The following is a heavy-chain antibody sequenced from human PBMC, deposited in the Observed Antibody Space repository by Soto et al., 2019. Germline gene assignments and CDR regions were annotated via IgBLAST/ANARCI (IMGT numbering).Heavy chain of an antibody. D-gene: IGHD3-22*01. J-gene: IGHJ6*02. V-gene: IGHV3-48*04. CDR1: GFTFSSYS. Sequence: PGGSLRLSCAASGFTFSSYSMNWVRQAPGKGLEWVSYISSSSSTIYYADSVKGRFSISRDNAKKCLYLQMNSLRPDDTALYYCAASRGFDSSGYSGYYYGMDVWGQGTTVTVSS. CDR2: ISSSSSTI. CDR3: AASRGFDSSGYSGYYYGMDV.